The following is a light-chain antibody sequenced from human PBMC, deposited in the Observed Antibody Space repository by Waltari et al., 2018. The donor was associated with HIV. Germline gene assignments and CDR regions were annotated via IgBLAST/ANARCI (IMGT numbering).Light chain of an antibody. CDR2: KDN. Sequence: SYELTQPSSVSVSPGQTARITCSGDVLSKKFARWFQQKPGQAPVLIIYKDNGRPSGIPERFSGSSSGTTVTLTISGAQVDDEADYYCYSATENNLVFGGGTKLTVL. J-gene: IGLJ2*01. V-gene: IGLV3-27*01. CDR3: YSATENNLV. CDR1: VLSKKF.